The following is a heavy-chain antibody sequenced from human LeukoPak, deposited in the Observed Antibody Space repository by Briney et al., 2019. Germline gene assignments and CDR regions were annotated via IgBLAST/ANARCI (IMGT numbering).Heavy chain of an antibody. CDR3: AREDILVVPAAIPTYYYYGMDV. Sequence: ASVKVSCKASGGTFSSYAISWVRQAPGQGLEWMGGIIPIFGTANYAQKFQGRVTITADESTSTAYMELSSLRSEDTAVYYCAREDILVVPAAIPTYYYYGMDVWGQGTTVTVSS. CDR2: IIPIFGTA. CDR1: GGTFSSYA. J-gene: IGHJ6*02. D-gene: IGHD2-2*02. V-gene: IGHV1-69*13.